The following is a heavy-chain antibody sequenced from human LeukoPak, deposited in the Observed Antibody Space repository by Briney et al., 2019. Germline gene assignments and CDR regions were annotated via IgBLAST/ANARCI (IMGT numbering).Heavy chain of an antibody. V-gene: IGHV4-34*01. CDR2: INHSGST. CDR1: GGSVSSGGYY. J-gene: IGHJ5*02. CDR3: ARGHNVLIVVPAAIPDDSDSNWFDP. Sequence: SETLSLTCAVSGGSVSSGGYYWSWIRQPPGKGLEWIGEINHSGSTNYNPSLKSRVTISVDTSKNQFSLKLSSVTAADTAVYYCARGHNVLIVVPAAIPDDSDSNWFDPWGQGTLVTVSS. D-gene: IGHD2-2*02.